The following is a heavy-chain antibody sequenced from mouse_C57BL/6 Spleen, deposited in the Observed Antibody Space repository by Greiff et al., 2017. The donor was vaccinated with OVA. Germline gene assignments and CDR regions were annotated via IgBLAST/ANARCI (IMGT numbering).Heavy chain of an antibody. CDR1: GFTFSDYG. CDR2: ISSGSSTI. J-gene: IGHJ4*01. Sequence: EVQLQQSGGGLVKPGGSLNLSCAASGFTFSDYGMHWVRQAPEKGLEWVAYISSGSSTIYYADKVKGRFTISRDNAKNTLFLQMTSLRSEDTAMYYCARRGYSNLNYNAMDYWGQGTSVTVSS. CDR3: ARRGYSNLNYNAMDY. V-gene: IGHV5-17*01. D-gene: IGHD2-5*01.